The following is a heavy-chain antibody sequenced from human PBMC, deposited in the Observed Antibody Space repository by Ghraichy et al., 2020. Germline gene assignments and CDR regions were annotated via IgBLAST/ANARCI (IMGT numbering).Heavy chain of an antibody. D-gene: IGHD6-19*01. CDR3: AKVRISGRYEEMDY. V-gene: IGHV3-23*01. CDR2: ISGGDTRT. CDR1: GFSFGTYA. Sequence: GGSLRLSCAASGFSFGTYAMSWVRQAPGKGLEWVSTISGGDTRTNYAVSVRGRFTISRDNSRNMLSLQMSRLRAEDTALYYCAKVRISGRYEEMDYWGQGTLVTVSS. J-gene: IGHJ4*02.